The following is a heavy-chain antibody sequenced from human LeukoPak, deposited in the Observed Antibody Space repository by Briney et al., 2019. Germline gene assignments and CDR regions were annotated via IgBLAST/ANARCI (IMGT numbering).Heavy chain of an antibody. D-gene: IGHD3-22*01. CDR3: ARDPRVYYDSSGYYFDY. CDR1: GGTFSSYT. Sequence: GASVKVSCNASGGTFSSYTISWVRQAPGQGLEWMGRIIPILGIANYAQKFQGRVTITADKSTRTAYMELSSLRSEDTAVYYCARDPRVYYDSSGYYFDYWRQGTLVTVSS. CDR2: IIPILGIA. V-gene: IGHV1-69*04. J-gene: IGHJ4*02.